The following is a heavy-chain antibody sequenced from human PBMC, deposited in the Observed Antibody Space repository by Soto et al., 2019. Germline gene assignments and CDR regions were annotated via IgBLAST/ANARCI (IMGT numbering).Heavy chain of an antibody. V-gene: IGHV3-13*01. Sequence: GGSLRLSCAASGFTFSSYDMHWVRQATGQGLEWVSAISTAGDTFYSDSVRGRFTISRENARNSLYLQVNSLRAEDTAMYYCARERDSYSSEWQEFDYWGQGTLVTVSS. CDR1: GFTFSSYD. CDR3: ARERDSYSSEWQEFDY. D-gene: IGHD6-19*01. J-gene: IGHJ4*02. CDR2: ISTAGDT.